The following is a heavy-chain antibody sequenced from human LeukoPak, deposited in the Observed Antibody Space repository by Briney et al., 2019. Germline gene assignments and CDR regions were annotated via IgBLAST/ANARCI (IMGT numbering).Heavy chain of an antibody. CDR1: GDSFSSNSAA. D-gene: IGHD6-19*01. J-gene: IGHJ4*02. V-gene: IGHV6-1*01. CDR3: ASGSGWLNY. CDR2: TYYRSKWYK. Sequence: SQTLSLTCAISGDSFSSNSAAWNWIRQSLSRGLEWLGRTYYRSKWYKDYAVSVKSRITINPDTSKNQFSLQLNSVTPEDTAVYYCASGSGWLNYWGQGTLVTVSS.